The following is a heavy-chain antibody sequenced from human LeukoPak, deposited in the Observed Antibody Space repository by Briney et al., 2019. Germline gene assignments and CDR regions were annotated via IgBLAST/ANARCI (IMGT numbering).Heavy chain of an antibody. CDR2: IIPIFGTA. V-gene: IGHV1-69*13. D-gene: IGHD6-19*01. CDR3: AGESGIAVAGKAIWFDP. J-gene: IGHJ5*02. CDR1: GGTLSSYA. Sequence: ASVKVSCKASGGTLSSYAISWVRQAPGQGLEWMGGIIPIFGTANYAQKFQGRVTITADESTSTAYMELSSLRSEDTAVYYCAGESGIAVAGKAIWFDPWGQGTLVTVSS.